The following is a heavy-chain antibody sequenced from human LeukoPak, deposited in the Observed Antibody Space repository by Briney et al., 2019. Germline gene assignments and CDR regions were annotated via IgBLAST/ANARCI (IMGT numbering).Heavy chain of an antibody. CDR3: ARLPSLLWFGELLSSYFDY. V-gene: IGHV4-39*01. J-gene: IGHJ4*02. CDR1: GGSISGSSYY. D-gene: IGHD3-10*01. CDR2: IYYSGST. Sequence: PSETLSLTCTVSGGSISGSSYYWGWIRQPPGKGLEWIGSIYYSGSTYYNPSLKSRVTISVDTSKNQFSLKLSSVTAADTAVYYCARLPSLLWFGELLSSYFDYWGQGTLVTVSS.